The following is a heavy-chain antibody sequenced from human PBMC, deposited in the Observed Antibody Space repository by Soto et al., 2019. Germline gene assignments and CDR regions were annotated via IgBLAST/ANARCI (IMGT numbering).Heavy chain of an antibody. CDR2: IWYDGSNK. D-gene: IGHD2-15*01. CDR1: GFTFSNYG. V-gene: IGHV3-33*01. CDR3: ASEYCSGGSCYYYGMDV. J-gene: IGHJ6*02. Sequence: QVQLVESGGGVVQPGRSLRLSCAASGFTFSNYGMHWVRQAPGKGPEWVAVIWYDGSNKYYADSVKGRFTISRDNSKNTLDLQMGSRRAEDTAVDYCASEYCSGGSCYYYGMDVWGQGTTVTVSS.